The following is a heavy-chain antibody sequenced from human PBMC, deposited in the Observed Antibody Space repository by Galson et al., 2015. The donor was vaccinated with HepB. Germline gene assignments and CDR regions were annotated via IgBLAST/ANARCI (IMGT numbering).Heavy chain of an antibody. CDR3: ARDRDYRFDY. D-gene: IGHD4/OR15-4a*01. CDR1: GYTFTTNG. Sequence: SVKVSCKASGYTFTTNGISWVRQAPGQGLEWMGWISANSGDTRYAQNLQGRVTLTRDTSTSTAYLELRSLRSDDTAAYYCARDRDYRFDYWGQGTLVTVSS. V-gene: IGHV1-18*04. J-gene: IGHJ4*02. CDR2: ISANSGDT.